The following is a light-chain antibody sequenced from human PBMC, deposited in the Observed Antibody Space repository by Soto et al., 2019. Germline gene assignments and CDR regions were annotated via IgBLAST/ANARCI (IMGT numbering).Light chain of an antibody. V-gene: IGLV2-14*01. CDR2: EVT. CDR1: SSDVGGYNY. Sequence: QSALTQPASVSGSPGQSTTISCTGTSSDVGGYNYVSWYQQHPGKAPKLMIYEVTDRPSGVSDRFSGSKSGKTASLTISGLQAEDEADYYCSSYTSSSTLVFGTGTKLTVL. CDR3: SSYTSSSTLV. J-gene: IGLJ1*01.